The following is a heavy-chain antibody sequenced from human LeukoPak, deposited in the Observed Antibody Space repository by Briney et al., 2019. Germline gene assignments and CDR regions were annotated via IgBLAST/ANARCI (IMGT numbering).Heavy chain of an antibody. Sequence: PSETLSLTCTVSGYSISSGYYWGWIRQPPGKGLEWIGSIYHSGSTYYNPSLKSRVTISVDTSKNQFSLKLSSVTAADTAVYYCVRDLLTMVRGVTGAIFDYWGQGTLVTVSS. J-gene: IGHJ4*02. CDR1: GYSISSGYY. CDR3: VRDLLTMVRGVTGAIFDY. V-gene: IGHV4-38-2*02. CDR2: IYHSGST. D-gene: IGHD3-10*01.